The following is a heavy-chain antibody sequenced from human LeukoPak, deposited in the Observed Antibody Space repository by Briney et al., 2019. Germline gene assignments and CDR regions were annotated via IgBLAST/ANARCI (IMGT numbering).Heavy chain of an antibody. Sequence: PSETLSLTCTVSGGSISSSSYYWGWIRQPPGKGLEWIGNIFYSGSTYYNPSLKSRVAISVDTSKNQFSLKLSSVTAADTAVYFCARGQVGYHLRGTYYFDYWGQGTLVTVSS. J-gene: IGHJ4*02. CDR2: IFYSGST. V-gene: IGHV4-39*01. CDR1: GGSISSSSYY. CDR3: ARGQVGYHLRGTYYFDY. D-gene: IGHD3-16*01.